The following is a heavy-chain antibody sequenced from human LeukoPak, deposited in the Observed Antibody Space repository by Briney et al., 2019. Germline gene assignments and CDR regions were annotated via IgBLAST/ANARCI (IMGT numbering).Heavy chain of an antibody. CDR3: ARVWGGASYYYYVDV. CDR1: GFTFDDHG. Sequence: GGSLRLSCAASGFTFDDHGMNWVRQAPGKGLEWVSGINWNGGTTGYVDSVKGRFTISRDNAKNSLYLQMNSLRAEDTALYHCARVWGGASYYYYVDVWGKGTRVTV. V-gene: IGHV3-20*01. CDR2: INWNGGTT. D-gene: IGHD3-16*01. J-gene: IGHJ6*03.